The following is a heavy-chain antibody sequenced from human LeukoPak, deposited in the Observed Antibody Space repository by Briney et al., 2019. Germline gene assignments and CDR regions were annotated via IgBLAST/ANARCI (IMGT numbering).Heavy chain of an antibody. J-gene: IGHJ6*03. Sequence: GGSLRLSCAASAFTFSNAWMTWVRQAPGKGLVWVSRINSDGSSTSYADSVKGRFTISRDNAKNTLYLQMNSLRAEDTAVYYCARDHRGSGSRYYYYYMDVWGKGTTVTISS. CDR3: ARDHRGSGSRYYYYYMDV. V-gene: IGHV3-74*01. CDR1: AFTFSNAW. D-gene: IGHD3-10*01. CDR2: INSDGSST.